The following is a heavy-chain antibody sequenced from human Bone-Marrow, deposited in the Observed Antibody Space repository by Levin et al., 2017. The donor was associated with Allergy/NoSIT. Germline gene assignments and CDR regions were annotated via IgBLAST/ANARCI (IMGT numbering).Heavy chain of an antibody. CDR3: ARHFGYGFDY. CDR2: IYSGGFTK. V-gene: IGHV3-11*01. Sequence: LSLTCAASGFTFSDYYMSWIRQAPGKGLEWVSYIYSGGFTKYYADSVKGRFTISRDNAENSLFLQMNSLTAEDTAVYYCARHFGYGFDYWGQGTLVTVSS. J-gene: IGHJ4*02. D-gene: IGHD5-18*01. CDR1: GFTFSDYY.